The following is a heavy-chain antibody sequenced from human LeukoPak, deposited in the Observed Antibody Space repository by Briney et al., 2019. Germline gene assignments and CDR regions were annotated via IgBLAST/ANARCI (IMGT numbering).Heavy chain of an antibody. CDR1: GYTFTGYY. CDR3: ARDPVSVFGVVIINPPTDFDY. V-gene: IGHV1-2*02. J-gene: IGHJ4*02. Sequence: GASVKVSCKASGYTFTGYYMHWVRQAPGQGLEWRGWINPNSGGTNYAQKFQGRVTMTRDTSISTAYMELSRLRSDDTAVYYCARDPVSVFGVVIINPPTDFDYWGQGTLVTVSS. D-gene: IGHD3-3*01. CDR2: INPNSGGT.